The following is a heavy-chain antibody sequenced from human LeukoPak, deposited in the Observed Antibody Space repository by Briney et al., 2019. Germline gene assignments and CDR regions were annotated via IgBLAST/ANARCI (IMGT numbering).Heavy chain of an antibody. J-gene: IGHJ6*02. Sequence: ASVKVSCKASGYTFISYGISWVRQAPGQGLEWMGWISAYNGNTNYAQKLQGRVTMTTDTSTSTAYMELRSLRSDDTAVYYCARDPDYYGSGTPTKYYGMDVWGQGTTVTVSS. D-gene: IGHD3-10*01. V-gene: IGHV1-18*01. CDR3: ARDPDYYGSGTPTKYYGMDV. CDR2: ISAYNGNT. CDR1: GYTFISYG.